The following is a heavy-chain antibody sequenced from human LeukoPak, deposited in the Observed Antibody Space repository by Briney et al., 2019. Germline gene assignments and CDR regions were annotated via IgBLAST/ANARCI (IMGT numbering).Heavy chain of an antibody. J-gene: IGHJ6*02. Sequence: GSLRLSCAASGFSVSSDYMAWVRQAPGKGLEWVSIIYTGGTTHYADSVKGRFTISKDIFKNTLYLQMNSPRAEDTAVYYCATSGSFYYYYGMDVWGQGTTVTVSS. D-gene: IGHD1-26*01. CDR2: IYTGGTT. CDR3: ATSGSFYYYYGMDV. V-gene: IGHV3-53*01. CDR1: GFSVSSDY.